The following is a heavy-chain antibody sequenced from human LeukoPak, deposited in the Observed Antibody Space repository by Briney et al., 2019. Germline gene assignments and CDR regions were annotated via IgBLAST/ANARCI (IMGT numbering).Heavy chain of an antibody. V-gene: IGHV4-59*01. J-gene: IGHJ4*02. D-gene: IGHD3-9*01. CDR3: ARVSDDTLTGLDY. CDR1: GGSISSYY. Sequence: SETLSLTCTVSGGSISSYYWSWIRQPPGKGLEWIGYIYYSGSTNYNPSLKSRVTISVDTSKNQFSLKLSSVTAADTAVYYCARVSDDTLTGLDYWGQGTLVTVSS. CDR2: IYYSGST.